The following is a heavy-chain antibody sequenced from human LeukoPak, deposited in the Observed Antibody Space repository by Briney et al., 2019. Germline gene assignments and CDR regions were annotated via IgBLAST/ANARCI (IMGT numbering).Heavy chain of an antibody. J-gene: IGHJ4*02. V-gene: IGHV5-51*01. CDR2: VYTSDPNF. CDR3: ARSTSGGYYFDY. D-gene: IGHD1-26*01. CDR1: GYSFTTYW. Sequence: GESLEISCQGSGYSFTTYWIGWERQMPGKGLEWMGIVYTSDPNFRHSPPFQGQVTISADKSIRTPYLKSSRVKASDTAMYYCARSTSGGYYFDYWGQGTLVTVSS.